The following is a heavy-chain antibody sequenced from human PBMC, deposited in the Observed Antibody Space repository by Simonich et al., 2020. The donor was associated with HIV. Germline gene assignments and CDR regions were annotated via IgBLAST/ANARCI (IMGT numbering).Heavy chain of an antibody. D-gene: IGHD3-10*01. J-gene: IGHJ4*02. Sequence: QVQLVQSGAEVKKPGASVKVSCKASGYSFTGYYIPWVRQAPGQGLEWMGWINPTRGGTNYAKTFQGRVTMTRDTSISTAYMELSRLTSDETAVYYCAKVIYGSGQTPGHWGQGTLVTVSS. CDR1: GYSFTGYY. CDR3: AKVIYGSGQTPGH. CDR2: INPTRGGT. V-gene: IGHV1-2*02.